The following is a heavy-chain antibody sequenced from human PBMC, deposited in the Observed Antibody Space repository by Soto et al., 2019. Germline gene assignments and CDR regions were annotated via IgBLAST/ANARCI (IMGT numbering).Heavy chain of an antibody. Sequence: GGSLRLSCAASGFTFSSYAMSWVRQAPGKGLEWVSAISGSGGSTYYADSVKGRFTISRDNSKNTLYLQMNSLRAEDTAVYYCASGYSYGNYFDYWGQGTLVTVSS. CDR3: ASGYSYGNYFDY. CDR1: GFTFSSYA. V-gene: IGHV3-23*01. J-gene: IGHJ4*02. D-gene: IGHD5-18*01. CDR2: ISGSGGST.